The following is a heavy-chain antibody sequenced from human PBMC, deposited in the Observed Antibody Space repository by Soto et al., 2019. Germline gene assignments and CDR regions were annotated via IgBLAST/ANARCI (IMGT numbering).Heavy chain of an antibody. CDR1: GFTFSNYW. CDR2: INTDGSTI. Sequence: EVQLVESGGGLVQPGGSLRLSCGASGFTFSNYWMHWVRRAPGKGLVWVSRINTDGSTIAYADSVRGRLTLSRDNAKNTVYLQMNSLRGEDTAVYYCARGIRNYYGMDVWGQGTTVTVSS. V-gene: IGHV3-74*01. D-gene: IGHD2-15*01. J-gene: IGHJ6*02. CDR3: ARGIRNYYGMDV.